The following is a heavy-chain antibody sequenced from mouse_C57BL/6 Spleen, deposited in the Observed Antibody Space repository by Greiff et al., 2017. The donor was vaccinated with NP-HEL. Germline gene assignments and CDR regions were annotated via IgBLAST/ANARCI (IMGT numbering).Heavy chain of an antibody. J-gene: IGHJ1*03. CDR1: GFNIKDYY. D-gene: IGHD1-1*01. CDR2: IDPEDGDT. CDR3: TTAPYYGSSYWYFDV. Sequence: EVKVVESGAELVRPGASVKLSCTASGFNIKDYYMHWVKQRPEQGLEWIGRIDPEDGDTEYAPKFQGKATMTADTSSNTAYLQLSSLTSEDTAVYYCTTAPYYGSSYWYFDVWGTGTTVTVSS. V-gene: IGHV14-1*01.